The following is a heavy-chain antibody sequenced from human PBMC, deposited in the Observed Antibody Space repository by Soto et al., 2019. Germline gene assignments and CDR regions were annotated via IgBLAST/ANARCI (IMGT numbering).Heavy chain of an antibody. D-gene: IGHD1-26*01. V-gene: IGHV3-23*01. Sequence: EVQLLESGGGLVQPGGSLRLSCAASGFTFSNDAMRWVRQAPVKGLEWVSAISGSGGSTYYADSVKGRFTISRDNSKNTLYLQMNSLRAEDTAVYYCARRGSGSYYDYWGQGTLVTVSS. CDR3: ARRGSGSYYDY. J-gene: IGHJ4*02. CDR2: ISGSGGST. CDR1: GFTFSNDA.